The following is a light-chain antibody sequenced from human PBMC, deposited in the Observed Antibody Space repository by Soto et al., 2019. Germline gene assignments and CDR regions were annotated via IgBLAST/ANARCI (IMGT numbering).Light chain of an antibody. CDR3: AAWDNSLNGHV. CDR1: SSNIGKNT. Sequence: QSARAQPPSVSGTPGQRVTISCSGSSSNIGKNTVSWYQQLPGAAPKPLISTDNQRPSGVPDRFSGSKSGTSASLAISGLQSEDEADYYCAAWDNSLNGHVFGTGTKVTVL. V-gene: IGLV1-44*01. J-gene: IGLJ1*01. CDR2: TDN.